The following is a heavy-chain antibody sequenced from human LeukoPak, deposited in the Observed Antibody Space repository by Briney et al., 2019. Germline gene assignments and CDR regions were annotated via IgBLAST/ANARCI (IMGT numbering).Heavy chain of an antibody. V-gene: IGHV3-66*01. J-gene: IGHJ6*02. D-gene: IGHD4-17*01. CDR3: TRTYGDYDYYYGLDV. CDR1: GFTVSNNY. Sequence: PGRSLRLSCAASGFTVSNNYMAWVRQAPGKGLEWVSVINSGGSTDYADSVKGRFTISRDNSKNTLFLQMNSLRAEDTALYYCTRTYGDYDYYYGLDVWGQGTTVTVSS. CDR2: INSGGST.